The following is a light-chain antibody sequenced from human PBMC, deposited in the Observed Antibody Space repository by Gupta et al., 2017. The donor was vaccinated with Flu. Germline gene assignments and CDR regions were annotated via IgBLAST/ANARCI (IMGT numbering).Light chain of an antibody. CDR1: QSVGNRY. V-gene: IGKV3-20*01. CDR3: QQYGSSPLT. CDR2: GAS. Sequence: EIVLTQSPGTLSLSPGEAATLSCRASQSVGNRYLAWYQQKPGQAPRLLIYGASTRAPGIPDRVNGSGSGADFTLTISRLEPEDFAVYYCQQYGSSPLTFGGGTKVEIK. J-gene: IGKJ4*01.